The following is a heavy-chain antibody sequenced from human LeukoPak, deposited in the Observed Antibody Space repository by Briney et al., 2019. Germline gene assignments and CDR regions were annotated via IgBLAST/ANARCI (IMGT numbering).Heavy chain of an antibody. CDR3: ARELTIAAAGHDAFDI. Sequence: PGGSLRLSCAASGFTFSSYAMHWVRQAPGKGLEWVAVISYDGSNKYYADSVKGRFTISRDNSKNTLYLQMNSLRAEDTAVYYCARELTIAAAGHDAFDIWGQGTMVTVSS. J-gene: IGHJ3*02. CDR1: GFTFSSYA. V-gene: IGHV3-30-3*01. CDR2: ISYDGSNK. D-gene: IGHD6-13*01.